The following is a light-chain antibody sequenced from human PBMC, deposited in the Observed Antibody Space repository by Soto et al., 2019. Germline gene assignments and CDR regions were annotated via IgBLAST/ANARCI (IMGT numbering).Light chain of an antibody. CDR3: QQHGSSPWT. CDR1: QSVSSSY. CDR2: GAS. Sequence: EVVLTQSPGTLSLSPGERANLSCRARQSVSSSYLAWYQQRPGQAPRLLIYGASIRATGIPDRFSGSGSGTDFTLTISRLEPEDFAVYFCQQHGSSPWTFGQGTKVDIK. J-gene: IGKJ1*01. V-gene: IGKV3-20*01.